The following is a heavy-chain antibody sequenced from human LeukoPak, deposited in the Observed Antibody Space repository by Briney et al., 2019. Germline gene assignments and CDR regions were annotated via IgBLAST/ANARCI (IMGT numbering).Heavy chain of an antibody. CDR2: TYYSGSP. CDR1: GGSISSGGFY. J-gene: IGHJ4*02. CDR3: ARHSGYDRYFDL. D-gene: IGHD5-12*01. V-gene: IGHV4-31*03. Sequence: PSQTLSLTCSVSGGSISSGGFYWSWLRQTPGKGLEWIGNTYYSGSPHSNPSLKSRVTISVDTSKNHVSLNLTSVTAADTAVYYCARHSGYDRYFDLWGQGTRVTVSS.